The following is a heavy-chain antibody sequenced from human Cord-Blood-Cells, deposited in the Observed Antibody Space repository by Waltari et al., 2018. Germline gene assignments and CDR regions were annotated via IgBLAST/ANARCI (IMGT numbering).Heavy chain of an antibody. CDR1: GYTFTSYG. D-gene: IGHD2-2*02. CDR3: ARIRGLSPVARYCSSTSCYTGGAFDI. Sequence: QVQLVQSGAEVKKPGASVKVSCKASGYTFTSYGISWVRQAPGQGLEWMGWISAYNGNTNYAQKLQGRVTMTTDTSTSTAYMELRSLRSDDTAVYYCARIRGLSPVARYCSSTSCYTGGAFDIWGQGTMVTVSS. CDR2: ISAYNGNT. V-gene: IGHV1-18*04. J-gene: IGHJ3*02.